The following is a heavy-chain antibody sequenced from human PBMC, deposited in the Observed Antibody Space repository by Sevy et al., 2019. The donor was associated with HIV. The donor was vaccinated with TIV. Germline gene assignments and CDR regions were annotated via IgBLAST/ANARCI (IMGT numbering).Heavy chain of an antibody. J-gene: IGHJ3*02. V-gene: IGHV3-64D*06. Sequence: GGSLRLSCSASGFTFSSYAMHWVRQAPGKGLEYVSAISSNGGSTYYADSVKSRFTISRDNSKNTLYLQMSSLRAEDTAVYYCVKDPIAYYYDSSGLGNAFDIWGQGTMVTVSS. CDR1: GFTFSSYA. D-gene: IGHD3-22*01. CDR3: VKDPIAYYYDSSGLGNAFDI. CDR2: ISSNGGST.